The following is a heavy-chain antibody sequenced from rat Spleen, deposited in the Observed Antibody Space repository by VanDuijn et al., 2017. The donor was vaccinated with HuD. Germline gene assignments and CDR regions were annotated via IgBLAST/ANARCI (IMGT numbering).Heavy chain of an antibody. CDR2: INYDGSST. J-gene: IGHJ2*01. D-gene: IGHD4-3*01. Sequence: EVQLVESDGGLVQPGRSLKLSCAASGFTFSDYYMAWVRQAPTKGLEWVATINYDGSSTYYRDSVKGRFTISRDNANSTLYLQMDSLRSEDTATYYCARHFGLYYFDYWGQGVMVTVSS. V-gene: IGHV5-29*01. CDR1: GFTFSDYY. CDR3: ARHFGLYYFDY.